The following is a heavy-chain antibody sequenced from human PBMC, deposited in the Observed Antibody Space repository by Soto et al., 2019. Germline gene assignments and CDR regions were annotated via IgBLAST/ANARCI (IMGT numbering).Heavy chain of an antibody. Sequence: GASAKVPCKASGYTFTSYDINWVRQATGQGLEWMGWMNPNNGNTDYAQKFQGRVTMTMNTSIRTAYMELSSLRSEDTAVYYCARLEIKDAFDMWGQGTMVTVSS. D-gene: IGHD1-1*01. V-gene: IGHV1-8*01. CDR3: ARLEIKDAFDM. CDR1: GYTFTSYD. CDR2: MNPNNGNT. J-gene: IGHJ3*02.